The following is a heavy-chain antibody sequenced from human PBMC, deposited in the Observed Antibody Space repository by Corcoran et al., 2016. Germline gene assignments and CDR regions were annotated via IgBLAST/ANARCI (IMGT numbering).Heavy chain of an antibody. Sequence: QLQLQESGPGLVKPSETLSLTCTVSGGSISSSSYYWGWIRQPPGKGLEWIGSIYYSGSTYYNPSLKSRVTISVDTSKNQFSLKLSSVTAADTAVYYCARAGWYGDDGAPVLVEINTCDYWGQGTLVTVSS. J-gene: IGHJ4*02. CDR2: IYYSGST. CDR3: ARAGWYGDDGAPVLVEINTCDY. CDR1: GGSISSSSYY. V-gene: IGHV4-39*07. D-gene: IGHD4-17*01.